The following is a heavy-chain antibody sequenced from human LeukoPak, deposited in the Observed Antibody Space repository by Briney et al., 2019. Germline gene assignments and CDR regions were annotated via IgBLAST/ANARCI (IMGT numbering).Heavy chain of an antibody. CDR1: GGSISSYY. D-gene: IGHD2-15*01. CDR3: ARHPSVVVAAPFDY. V-gene: IGHV4-59*08. CDR2: IYYSGST. Sequence: SETLSLTCTVSGGSISSYYWSWIRQPPGKGLEWIGYIYYSGSTNYNPSLKSRVTISVDTSKNQFSLKLSSVTAADTAVYYCARHPSVVVAAPFDYWGQGTQVTVSS. J-gene: IGHJ4*02.